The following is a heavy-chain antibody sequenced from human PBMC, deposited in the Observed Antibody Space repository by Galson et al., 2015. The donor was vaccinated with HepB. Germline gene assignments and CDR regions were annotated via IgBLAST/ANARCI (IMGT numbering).Heavy chain of an antibody. D-gene: IGHD3-16*01. CDR2: INHSGTA. CDR3: ARVVRGGMRIPNYYYYGMDV. Sequence: SETLSLTCAVYGGSFSDYYWSWIRQSPGKGLEWIGEINHSGTANYNPSLKSRVSLLVDTSKNQFALKVGSVTAADTAVYYCARVVRGGMRIPNYYYYGMDVWGQGTSVTVSS. V-gene: IGHV4-34*01. CDR1: GGSFSDYY. J-gene: IGHJ6*02.